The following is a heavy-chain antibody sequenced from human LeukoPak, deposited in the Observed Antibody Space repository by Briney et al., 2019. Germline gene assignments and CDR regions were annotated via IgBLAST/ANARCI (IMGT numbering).Heavy chain of an antibody. D-gene: IGHD2-2*01. V-gene: IGHV3-21*01. CDR3: ARDSQLLFDY. J-gene: IGHJ4*02. CDR1: GFTFSSYS. Sequence: GGSLRLSCAASGFTFSSYSMNWVRQAPGKGLEWVSSISSSSSYIYYADSVKGRFTISRGNAKNSLYLQMNSLRAEDTAVYYYARDSQLLFDYWGQGTLVTASS. CDR2: ISSSSSYI.